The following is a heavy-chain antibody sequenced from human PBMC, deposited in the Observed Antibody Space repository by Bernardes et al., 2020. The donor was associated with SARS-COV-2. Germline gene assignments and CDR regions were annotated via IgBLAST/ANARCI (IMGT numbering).Heavy chain of an antibody. CDR1: GYTFSTHW. CDR2: VYPFNGDT. V-gene: IGHV5-51*01. J-gene: IGHJ3*01. D-gene: IGHD3-10*01. Sequence: GESLKISCEGSGYTFSTHWIAWVRQMPGRGLAWMAIVYPFNGDTKYSPSFQGQVAVSADTSSNTAYLHWSSLKASDTAMYYCARHLSPGKIRTPKVLALWGQGTMVIVSS. CDR3: ARHLSPGKIRTPKVLAL.